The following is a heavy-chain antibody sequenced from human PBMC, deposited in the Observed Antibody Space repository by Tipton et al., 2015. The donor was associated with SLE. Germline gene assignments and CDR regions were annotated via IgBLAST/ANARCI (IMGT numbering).Heavy chain of an antibody. Sequence: TLSLTCTVSGDSISPYYWSWIRQPAGKGLEWIGRIYTSGSTNYNPSLKSRVTMSVDTSKNQFSLKLSSVTAADTAVYYCARDRGSLGAFDIWGQGTMVTVSS. D-gene: IGHD2-15*01. V-gene: IGHV4-4*07. J-gene: IGHJ3*02. CDR1: GDSISPYY. CDR3: ARDRGSLGAFDI. CDR2: IYTSGST.